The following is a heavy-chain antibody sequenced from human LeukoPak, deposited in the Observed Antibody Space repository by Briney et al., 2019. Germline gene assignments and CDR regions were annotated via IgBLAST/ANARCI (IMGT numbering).Heavy chain of an antibody. V-gene: IGHV1-2*02. J-gene: IGHJ5*02. CDR3: ARDPSSLAHLAFDP. D-gene: IGHD6-13*01. Sequence: ASVKVSCKASGYTFTGYYMHWVRQTPGQGLEWMGWINPNSGGTNYAQKFQGRVTMTRDTSISTAYMELSRLRSDDTAVYYCARDPSSLAHLAFDPWGQGTLVTVSS. CDR1: GYTFTGYY. CDR2: INPNSGGT.